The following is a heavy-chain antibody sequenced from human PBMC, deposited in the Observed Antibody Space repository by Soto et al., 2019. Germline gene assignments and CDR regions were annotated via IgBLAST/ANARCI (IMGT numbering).Heavy chain of an antibody. D-gene: IGHD3-9*01. V-gene: IGHV4-59*08. CDR2: IYYSGST. CDR1: GGSISSYY. CDR3: ARRRYADWAFDY. J-gene: IGHJ4*02. Sequence: SETLSLTCTVSGGSISSYYWSWIRQPPGKGLEWIGYIYYSGSTNYNPSLKSRVTISVDTSKNQFSLELSSVTAADTAVYYCARRRYADWAFDYWGQGTLVTVSS.